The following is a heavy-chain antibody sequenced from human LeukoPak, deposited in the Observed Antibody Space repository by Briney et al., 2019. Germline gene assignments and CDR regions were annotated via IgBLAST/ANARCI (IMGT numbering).Heavy chain of an antibody. CDR3: ARRGYSGSLGAFDI. CDR2: IYPSDSDT. D-gene: IGHD1-26*01. Sequence: GESLKISCKGSGYSFTNYWIGWVRQMPGQGLEWMGLIYPSDSDTRSSPSFQGQVTISADKSISTAYLQWSSLKASDTAMYYCARRGYSGSLGAFDIWGQGTMVTVSS. V-gene: IGHV5-51*01. J-gene: IGHJ3*02. CDR1: GYSFTNYW.